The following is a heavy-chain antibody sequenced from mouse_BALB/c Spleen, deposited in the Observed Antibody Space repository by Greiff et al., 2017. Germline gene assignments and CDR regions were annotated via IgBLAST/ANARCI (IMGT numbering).Heavy chain of an antibody. J-gene: IGHJ4*01. D-gene: IGHD1-1*01. V-gene: IGHV2-6-5*01. CDR1: GFSLTDYG. CDR2: IWGGGST. Sequence: VQLVESGPGLVAPSQSLSITCTVSGFSLTDYGVSWIRQPPGKGLEWLGVIWGGGSTYYNSALKSRLSISKDNSKSQVFLKMNSLQTDDTAMYYCAKQDGSSYDYYAMDYWGQGTSVTVSS. CDR3: AKQDGSSYDYYAMDY.